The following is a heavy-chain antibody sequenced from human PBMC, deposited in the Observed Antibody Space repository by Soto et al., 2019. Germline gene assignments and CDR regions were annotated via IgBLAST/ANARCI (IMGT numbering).Heavy chain of an antibody. D-gene: IGHD3-16*01. J-gene: IGHJ5*02. CDR1: GFTFSDYY. CDR2: ISSSSSYT. V-gene: IGHV3-11*06. CDR3: ARSHKVCWFHP. Sequence: QVQLVESGGGLVKPGGSLRLSCAASGFTFSDYYMSWIRHAPGKGLAWVSYISSSSSYTNYANSVKGRFTISRDNAKNSLYLPMNSLRAEDTAVYYYARSHKVCWFHPCGHGTLVPVSS.